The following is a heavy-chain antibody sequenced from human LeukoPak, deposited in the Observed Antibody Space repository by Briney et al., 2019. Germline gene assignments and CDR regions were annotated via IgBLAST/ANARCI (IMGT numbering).Heavy chain of an antibody. CDR2: ISYDGSNK. J-gene: IGHJ4*02. D-gene: IGHD6-13*01. CDR1: GFTFSSYA. V-gene: IGHV3-30*04. Sequence: GGSLRLSCAASGFTFSSYAMHWVRQAPGKGLEWVAVISYDGSNKYYADSVKGRFTISRDNSKNTLYLQMNSLRAEDTAGYYCARGAYIAAADDFDYWGQGTLVTVSS. CDR3: ARGAYIAAADDFDY.